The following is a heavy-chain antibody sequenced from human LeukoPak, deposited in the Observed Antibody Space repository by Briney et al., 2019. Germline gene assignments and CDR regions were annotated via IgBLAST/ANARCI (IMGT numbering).Heavy chain of an antibody. J-gene: IGHJ4*02. Sequence: QLGESLKISCKGSGYSFTSYWIGWVRQAPGKGLEWVAFIRYDGSNKYYADSVKGRFTISRDNSKNTLYLQMNSQRAEDTAVYYCAKDFRDWSYATSPDYWGQGTLVTVSS. V-gene: IGHV3-30*02. CDR1: GYSFTSYW. D-gene: IGHD2-2*01. CDR2: IRYDGSNK. CDR3: AKDFRDWSYATSPDY.